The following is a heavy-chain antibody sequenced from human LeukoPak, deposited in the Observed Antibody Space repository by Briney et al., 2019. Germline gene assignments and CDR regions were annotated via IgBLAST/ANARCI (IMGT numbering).Heavy chain of an antibody. CDR2: ISGSGGST. D-gene: IGHD6-19*01. CDR1: GFTFSSYA. CDR3: AKVSSIAVAGTPDY. V-gene: IGHV3-23*01. Sequence: QPGGSLRLSCAASGFTFSSYAMSWVRQAPGKGLEWVSAISGSGGSTYYADSVKGRFTISRDNSKNTLYLQMNSLRAEDTAVYYCAKVSSIAVAGTPDYWGQGTLVTVSS. J-gene: IGHJ4*02.